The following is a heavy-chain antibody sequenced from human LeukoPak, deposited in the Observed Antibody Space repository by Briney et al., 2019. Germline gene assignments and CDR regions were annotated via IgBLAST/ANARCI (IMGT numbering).Heavy chain of an antibody. CDR3: ARVENVIYYDSRAGAFDI. J-gene: IGHJ3*02. CDR2: IYYSGST. V-gene: IGHV4-31*03. CDR1: GGSISSGGYY. Sequence: SQTLSLTCTVSGGSISSGGYYWSWIRQHPGKGLEWIGYIYYSGSTYYNPSLKSRVTISVDTSKNQFSLKLSSVTAADTAVYYCARVENVIYYDSRAGAFDIWGQGTMVTVPS. D-gene: IGHD3-22*01.